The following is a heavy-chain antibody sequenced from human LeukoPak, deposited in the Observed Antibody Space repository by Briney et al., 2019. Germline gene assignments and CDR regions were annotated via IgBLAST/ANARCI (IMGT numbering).Heavy chain of an antibody. D-gene: IGHD1-26*01. V-gene: IGHV3-23*01. Sequence: PGGSLRLSCAASGFTFSSYAMNWVRQAPGKGLEWVSTISGSIGSTYYADSVKGRFTISRDNSKNTLYLQMNSLRAEDTALYFCAQWSRYFDYWGQGTLVTVSS. CDR1: GFTFSSYA. CDR2: ISGSIGST. J-gene: IGHJ4*02. CDR3: AQWSRYFDY.